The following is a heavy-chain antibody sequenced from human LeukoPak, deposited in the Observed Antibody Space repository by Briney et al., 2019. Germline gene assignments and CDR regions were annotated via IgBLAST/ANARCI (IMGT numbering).Heavy chain of an antibody. CDR3: ARAWIAVAGPGTSDY. CDR1: GFTFSSNY. CDR2: IYSGGST. Sequence: PGGSLRLSCAASGFTFSSNYMSWVRQAPGKGLEWVSVIYSGGSTYYADSVKGRFTISRDNSKNTLYLQMNSLRAEDTAVYYCARAWIAVAGPGTSDYWGQGTLVMVSS. V-gene: IGHV3-66*02. D-gene: IGHD6-19*01. J-gene: IGHJ4*02.